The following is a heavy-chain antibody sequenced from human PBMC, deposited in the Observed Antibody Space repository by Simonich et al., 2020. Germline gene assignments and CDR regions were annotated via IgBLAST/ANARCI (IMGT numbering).Heavy chain of an antibody. Sequence: EVQLVESGGGLVKPGGSLRLSCAASGFTFSSYSMNWVRQAPGKGLGWGLAISSSSSYIYYADSVKGRFTISRDNAKNSLYLQMNSLRAEDTAVYYCARDVDTAMVFDYWGQGTLVTVSS. J-gene: IGHJ4*02. CDR2: ISSSSSYI. CDR3: ARDVDTAMVFDY. V-gene: IGHV3-21*01. CDR1: GFTFSSYS. D-gene: IGHD5-18*01.